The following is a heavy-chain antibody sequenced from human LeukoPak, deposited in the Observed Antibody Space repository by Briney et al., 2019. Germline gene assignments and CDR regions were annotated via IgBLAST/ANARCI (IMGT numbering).Heavy chain of an antibody. V-gene: IGHV1-2*02. CDR2: INPNSGGT. J-gene: IGHJ4*02. CDR3: ARITRGYSGYDDLDY. CDR1: GYTFTGYY. Sequence: ASVKVSCKASGYTFTGYYMHWVRQAPGQGLEWMGWINPNSGGTNYAQKFQGRVTMTRDTSISTAYMELSRLRSDDTAVYYCARITRGYSGYDDLDYWGQGTLVTVSS. D-gene: IGHD5-12*01.